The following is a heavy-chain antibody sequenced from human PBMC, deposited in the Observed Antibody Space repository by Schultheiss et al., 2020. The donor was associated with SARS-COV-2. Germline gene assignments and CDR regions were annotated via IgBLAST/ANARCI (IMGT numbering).Heavy chain of an antibody. V-gene: IGHV4-39*07. J-gene: IGHJ4*02. Sequence: GSLRLSCTVSGGSISSSSYYWGWIRQPPGKGLEWIGSIYYSGSTYYNPSLKSRVTISVDTSKNHFSLKLSSVTAADTAVYYCARVGGVFFAIVVVPAAMDYWGQGTLVTVSS. CDR2: IYYSGST. CDR3: ARVGGVFFAIVVVPAAMDY. D-gene: IGHD2-2*01. CDR1: GGSISSSSYY.